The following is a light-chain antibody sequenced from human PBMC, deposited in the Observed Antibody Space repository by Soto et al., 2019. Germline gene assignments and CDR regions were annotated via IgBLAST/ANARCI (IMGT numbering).Light chain of an antibody. CDR1: QGIIDY. V-gene: IGKV1-27*01. Sequence: DIQMTQSPSSLSASVGDTVTITCRASQGIIDYLAWYQQRPGRVPRLLIYAASTLHTVVPSRFSGSGAGTDFTLTISSLQPEDFATYYCQKYDTAPQTFGPGTKVEI. CDR3: QKYDTAPQT. J-gene: IGKJ1*01. CDR2: AAS.